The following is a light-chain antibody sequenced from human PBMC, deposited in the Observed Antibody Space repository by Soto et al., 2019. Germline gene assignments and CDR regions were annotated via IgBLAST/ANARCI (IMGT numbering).Light chain of an antibody. Sequence: QSALTQPASVSGSPGQSITISCTGTSSDVGGYIYVSWYQQHPGKAPKLMIYEVNNRPSGVSNRFSGSKSGNTASLTISGLQAEDEAEYYCSSYTNINTRACVFGTGTKLTVL. CDR3: SSYTNINTRACV. CDR1: SSDVGGYIY. V-gene: IGLV2-14*01. CDR2: EVN. J-gene: IGLJ1*01.